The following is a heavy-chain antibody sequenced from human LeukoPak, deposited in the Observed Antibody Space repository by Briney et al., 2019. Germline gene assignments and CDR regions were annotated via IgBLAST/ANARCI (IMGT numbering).Heavy chain of an antibody. CDR1: GYTFTSYY. Sequence: ASVKVSCKASGYTFTSYYIHWVRQAPGQGLEWMGIINPNSGGTNYAQKFQGRVTMTRDTSISTAYMELSRLRSDDTAVYYCARVDSSSWYVHYYGMDVWGQGTTVTVSS. D-gene: IGHD6-13*01. J-gene: IGHJ6*02. V-gene: IGHV1-2*02. CDR2: INPNSGGT. CDR3: ARVDSSSWYVHYYGMDV.